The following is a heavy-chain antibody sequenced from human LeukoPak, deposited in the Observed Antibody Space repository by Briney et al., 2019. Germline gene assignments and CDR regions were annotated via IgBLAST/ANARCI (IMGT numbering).Heavy chain of an antibody. V-gene: IGHV4-59*08. Sequence: PSETLSLTCTVSGGPISSYYWSWIRQPPGKGLEWIGYIYYSGSTNYNPSLKSRVTISVDTSKNQFSLKLSSVTVADTAVYYCARTTDYGSGSLIYYYYGMDVWGQGTTVTVSS. CDR2: IYYSGST. J-gene: IGHJ6*02. CDR3: ARTTDYGSGSLIYYYYGMDV. CDR1: GGPISSYY. D-gene: IGHD3-10*01.